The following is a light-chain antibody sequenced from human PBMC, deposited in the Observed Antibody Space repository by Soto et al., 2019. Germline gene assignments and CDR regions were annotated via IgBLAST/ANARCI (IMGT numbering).Light chain of an antibody. Sequence: IHSPGSLSVSEKARVPIXFRASQSISSYLNWYQQKPGKAPKLLIYAASSLQSGVPSRFSGSGSGTDFTLTISSLQPEDFATYYWQRSYSTPPFGQGARLENK. J-gene: IGKJ5*01. CDR2: AAS. CDR3: QRSYSTPP. V-gene: IGKV1-39*01. CDR1: QSISSY.